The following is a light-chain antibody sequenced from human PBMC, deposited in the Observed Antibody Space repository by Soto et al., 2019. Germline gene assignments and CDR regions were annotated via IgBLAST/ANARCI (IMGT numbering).Light chain of an antibody. CDR2: DAS. CDR1: QSIGTS. J-gene: IGKJ1*01. V-gene: IGKV1-5*01. Sequence: DIQMTQSPSTLSASVGDRVTITCRASQSIGTSLAWYQQKPGKAPKLLIFDASSLERGVPSRFSGSGSGTAFTLTIRSLQPDDFSTYYCQQYNGYSRKFGQGTKVDIK. CDR3: QQYNGYSRK.